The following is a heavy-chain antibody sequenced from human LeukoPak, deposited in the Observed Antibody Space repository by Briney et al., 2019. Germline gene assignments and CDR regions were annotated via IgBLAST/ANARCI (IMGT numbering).Heavy chain of an antibody. CDR3: ARQRWSWYFYMDV. J-gene: IGHJ6*03. Sequence: GGSLRLSCTASGFTFSSYEMNWVRQAPGKGLEWVSYIRSDGSNIFYADSVKGRFTISRDNAKNSLYLQMNSLRAEDTAVYYCARQRWSWYFYMDVWGKGTTVTISS. V-gene: IGHV3-48*03. CDR2: IRSDGSNI. CDR1: GFTFSSYE. D-gene: IGHD2-15*01.